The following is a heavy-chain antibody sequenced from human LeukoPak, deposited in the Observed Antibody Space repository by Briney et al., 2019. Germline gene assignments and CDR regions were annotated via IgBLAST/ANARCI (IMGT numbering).Heavy chain of an antibody. CDR1: GFIFTNYA. CDR3: AKDNRRHYTSGPNPDSLH. Sequence: GRSLRLSCAGSGFIFTNYAMHWVRQPPGKGLEWVSGISWNSGSIDYADSVKGRFTISRDNAKNSLYLQMNSLRVEDTAFYYCAKDNRRHYTSGPNPDSLHWGQGALVTVSS. J-gene: IGHJ4*02. CDR2: ISWNSGSI. V-gene: IGHV3-9*01. D-gene: IGHD6-19*01.